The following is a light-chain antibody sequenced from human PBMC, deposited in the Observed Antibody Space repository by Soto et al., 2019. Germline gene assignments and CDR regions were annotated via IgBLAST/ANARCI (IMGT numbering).Light chain of an antibody. CDR3: CSYTSSILYV. Sequence: SALTQPASVSGSPGQSITISCTGTSSDVGGYNYVSWYQQHPGKAPKLMIYDVSNRPSGVSNRFSGSKSGNTASLTISGLQAEDEADDYCCSYTSSILYVFGTGTKLTVL. V-gene: IGLV2-14*01. J-gene: IGLJ1*01. CDR2: DVS. CDR1: SSDVGGYNY.